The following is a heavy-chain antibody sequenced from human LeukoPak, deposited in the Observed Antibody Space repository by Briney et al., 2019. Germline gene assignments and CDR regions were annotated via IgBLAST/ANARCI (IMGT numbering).Heavy chain of an antibody. D-gene: IGHD5-12*01. CDR1: GFTFSSYG. CDR3: AKDAATIRPRVYYYMDV. V-gene: IGHV3-30*02. Sequence: GGSLRLSCAASGFTFSSYGMHWVRQAPGKGLEWVAVIWYGGSNKYYADSVKGRFTISRDNSKNTLYLQMNSLRAEDTAVYYCAKDAATIRPRVYYYMDVWGKGTTVTVSS. J-gene: IGHJ6*03. CDR2: IWYGGSNK.